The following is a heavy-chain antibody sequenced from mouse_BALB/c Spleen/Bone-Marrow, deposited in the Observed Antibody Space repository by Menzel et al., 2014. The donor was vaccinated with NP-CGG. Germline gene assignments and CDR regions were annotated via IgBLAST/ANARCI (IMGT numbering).Heavy chain of an antibody. CDR1: GFTFSSFG. Sequence: DVKLVESGGGLVQPGGSRKLSCAASGFTFSSFGMHWVRQAPEKGLEWVAYISSGSSTIYYADTVKGRFTISRDNPKNTLFLQMTSLRSEDTAMYYCARKRYYSGFAYWGQGTLVTVSA. V-gene: IGHV5-17*02. J-gene: IGHJ3*01. D-gene: IGHD1-1*01. CDR2: ISSGSSTI. CDR3: ARKRYYSGFAY.